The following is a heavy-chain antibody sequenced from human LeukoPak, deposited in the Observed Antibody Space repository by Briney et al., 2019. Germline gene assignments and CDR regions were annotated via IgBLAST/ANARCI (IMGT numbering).Heavy chain of an antibody. CDR1: GFTLSSYA. Sequence: GGSLRLSCAASGFTLSSYAMHWVRQAPGKGLEWVAVISYDGSNKYYADSVKGRFTISRDNSKNTLYPQMNSLRAEDTAVYYCARDRGQWLVQGIDYWGQGTLVTVSS. CDR2: ISYDGSNK. V-gene: IGHV3-30*04. J-gene: IGHJ4*02. D-gene: IGHD6-19*01. CDR3: ARDRGQWLVQGIDY.